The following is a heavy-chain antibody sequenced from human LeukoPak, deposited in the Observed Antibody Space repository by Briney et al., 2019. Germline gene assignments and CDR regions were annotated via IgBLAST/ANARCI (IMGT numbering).Heavy chain of an antibody. D-gene: IGHD1-20*01. Sequence: ASVKVSCKVSGYTLTELSMHWVRQAPGKGREWMGGFDPEDGETIYAQKFQGRVTMTEDTSTDTAYMELSRLGSEDTAVYYCAITAYNWNYSDYWGQGTLVTVSS. V-gene: IGHV1-24*01. CDR3: AITAYNWNYSDY. CDR2: FDPEDGET. CDR1: GYTLTELS. J-gene: IGHJ4*02.